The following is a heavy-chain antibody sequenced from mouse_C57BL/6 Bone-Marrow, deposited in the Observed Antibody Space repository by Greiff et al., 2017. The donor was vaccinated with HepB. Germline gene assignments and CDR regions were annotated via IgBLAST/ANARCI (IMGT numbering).Heavy chain of an antibody. D-gene: IGHD1-1*01. V-gene: IGHV5-17*01. CDR1: GFTFSDYG. Sequence: DVMLVESGGGLVKPGGSLKLSCAASGFTFSDYGMHWVRQAPEKGLEWVAYISSGSSTIYYADTVKGRFTISGDNAKNTLFLQMTSLRSEDTAMYYCARTITTVVARAMDYWGQGTSVTVSS. CDR3: ARTITTVVARAMDY. J-gene: IGHJ4*01. CDR2: ISSGSSTI.